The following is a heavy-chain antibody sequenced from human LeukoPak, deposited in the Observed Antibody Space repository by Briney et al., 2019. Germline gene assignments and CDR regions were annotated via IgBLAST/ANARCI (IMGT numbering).Heavy chain of an antibody. CDR2: IYPSDSDT. CDR3: GRLYCSSTSCYHLDY. J-gene: IGHJ4*02. D-gene: IGHD2-2*01. Sequence: GESLNTSSKASGYSFTNYWIGWVRPTSGKGLEWMGIIYPSDSDTRYSPSFQGHVTISADTSVTTAYLQGNSLRGSDTAMYYCGRLYCSSTSCYHLDYWGQGTLVNVSS. CDR1: GYSFTNYW. V-gene: IGHV5-51*01.